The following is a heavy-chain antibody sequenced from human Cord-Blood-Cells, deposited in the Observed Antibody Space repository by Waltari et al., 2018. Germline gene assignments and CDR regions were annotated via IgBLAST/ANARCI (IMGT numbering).Heavy chain of an antibody. D-gene: IGHD4-4*01. CDR1: GFTFSSYA. CDR3: AKDTVTAFDI. J-gene: IGHJ3*02. V-gene: IGHV3-23*01. Sequence: EVQLLESGGGLLQPGGSLRLSCAASGFTFSSYAMSWVRQAPGKGLEWGSAMSGSGGSTFCSDTEECRFTISRDNTKNTLYLQVNSQRAGDTAVYYCAKDTVTAFDIWGQGTMVTVSS. CDR2: MSGSGGST.